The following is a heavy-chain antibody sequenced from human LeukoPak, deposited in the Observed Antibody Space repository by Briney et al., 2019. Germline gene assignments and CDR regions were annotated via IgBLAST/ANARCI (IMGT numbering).Heavy chain of an antibody. Sequence: GGSLRLSCAASGFTFSSYAMHWVRQAPGKGLEWVAVITYDGSNKYYADSVKGRFTISRDNSKNTLYLQMNSLGAEDTAVYYCARTPPVGATDYYYYYMDVWGKGTTVTVSS. J-gene: IGHJ6*03. D-gene: IGHD1-26*01. CDR2: ITYDGSNK. V-gene: IGHV3-30*04. CDR3: ARTPPVGATDYYYYYMDV. CDR1: GFTFSSYA.